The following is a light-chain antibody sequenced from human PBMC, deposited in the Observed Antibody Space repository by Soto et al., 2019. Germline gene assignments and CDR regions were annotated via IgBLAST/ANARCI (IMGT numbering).Light chain of an antibody. CDR1: SSDVGGYNY. Sequence: QSVLTQPASVSGSPGQSITISCTGTSSDVGGYNYVSWYQQYPGKAPKIMIYDVSKRPSGVPDRFSGSKSDNTASLTISGLQAEDEADYYCCSYAGSYTFVFGIGTKVTVL. V-gene: IGLV2-11*01. CDR2: DVS. J-gene: IGLJ1*01. CDR3: CSYAGSYTFV.